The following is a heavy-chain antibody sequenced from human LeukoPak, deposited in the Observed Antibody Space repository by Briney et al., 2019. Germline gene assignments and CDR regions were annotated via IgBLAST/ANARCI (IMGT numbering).Heavy chain of an antibody. D-gene: IGHD4-17*01. CDR3: ATRDSGDYPYFDY. Sequence: GGSLRLSCSASGFTFSAYAMYWVRQAPGKGLEYVSGISNNGGSSFYADSVKGRFTISRDNSKNTLYLQMSSLRAEDTAVYFCATRDSGDYPYFDYWGQGTLVTVSS. V-gene: IGHV3-64D*09. CDR2: ISNNGGSS. J-gene: IGHJ4*02. CDR1: GFTFSAYA.